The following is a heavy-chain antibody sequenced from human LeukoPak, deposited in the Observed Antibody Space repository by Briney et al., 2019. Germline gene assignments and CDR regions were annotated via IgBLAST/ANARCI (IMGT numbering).Heavy chain of an antibody. CDR1: GFTFSAYG. J-gene: IGHJ4*02. CDR3: AKVRVTYCVTTTCYGDFDF. Sequence: PGGSLRLFRAASGFTFSAYGMHWVRQAPGEGLEWVAIIWYDGGNKYYADSVKGRFTISRDDSKNTLHLQMNNLRAEDAAVYYCAKVRVTYCVTTTCYGDFDFWGQGTLVTVAS. V-gene: IGHV3-33*06. D-gene: IGHD2-2*01. CDR2: IWYDGGNK.